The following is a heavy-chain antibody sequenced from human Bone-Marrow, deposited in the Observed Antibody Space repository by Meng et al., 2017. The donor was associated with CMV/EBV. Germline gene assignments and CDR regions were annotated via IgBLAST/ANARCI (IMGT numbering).Heavy chain of an antibody. CDR3: ARVLVPAAIYYYYGMDV. D-gene: IGHD2-2*02. CDR1: GFTFSSYT. J-gene: IGHJ6*02. CDR2: ISSGSSYI. V-gene: IGHV3-21*01. Sequence: GESLKISCAASGFTFSSYTMNWVRQAPGKGLEWVSSISSGSSYIFYADSVKGRFTISRDNSKNTLYLQMNSLRAEDTAVYYCARVLVPAAIYYYYGMDVWGQGTTVTVSS.